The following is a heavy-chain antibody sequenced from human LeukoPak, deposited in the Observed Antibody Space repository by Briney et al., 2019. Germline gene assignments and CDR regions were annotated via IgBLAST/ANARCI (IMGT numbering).Heavy chain of an antibody. CDR2: IYYSGST. CDR3: ARRVIWFGEGGYGTYYFDY. Sequence: SETLSLTCTVSGGSISSYYWSWIRQPPGKGLEWIGYIYYSGSTNYSPSLKSRVTISVDTSKNQFSLKLSSVTAADTAVYYCARRVIWFGEGGYGTYYFDYWGQGTLVTVSS. V-gene: IGHV4-59*08. J-gene: IGHJ4*02. D-gene: IGHD3-10*01. CDR1: GGSISSYY.